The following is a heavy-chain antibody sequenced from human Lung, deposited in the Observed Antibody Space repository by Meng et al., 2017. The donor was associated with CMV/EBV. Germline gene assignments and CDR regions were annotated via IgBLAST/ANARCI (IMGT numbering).Heavy chain of an antibody. Sequence: ADVKEPGDSGKVSCKASGYTFTSYDINWVRQATGQGLEWMGWMNPNSGNTGYAQKFQGRVTMTRNTSISTAYMELSSLRSEDTAVYYCARGYCSGGSCPVFDPWGQGTLVTVSS. J-gene: IGHJ5*02. CDR1: GYTFTSYD. V-gene: IGHV1-8*01. D-gene: IGHD2-15*01. CDR2: MNPNSGNT. CDR3: ARGYCSGGSCPVFDP.